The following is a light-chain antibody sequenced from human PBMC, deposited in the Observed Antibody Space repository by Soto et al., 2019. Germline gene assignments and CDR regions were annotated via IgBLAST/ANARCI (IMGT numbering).Light chain of an antibody. J-gene: IGKJ1*01. V-gene: IGKV3-15*01. CDR1: QSVSSN. CDR2: GAS. Sequence: EIVMTQSPATLSVSPGESATRSCRASQSVSSNLAWYQQKPGQAPRVLIYGASTRATGIPARFSGSRSGTEFTLTISSLQSEDFAVYYCQHYNNWPRTFGQGTKVEIK. CDR3: QHYNNWPRT.